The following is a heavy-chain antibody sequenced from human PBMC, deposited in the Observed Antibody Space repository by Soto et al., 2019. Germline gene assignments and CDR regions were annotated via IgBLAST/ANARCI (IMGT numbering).Heavy chain of an antibody. CDR1: GLTFRSYA. CDR2: ISGSGST. J-gene: IGHJ4*02. Sequence: GGSPGRSCTASGLTFRSYAMTWFRQAPGKGLEWVSAISGSGSTFYANSVKGRFTISRDNSRNTVSLQMHSLRAEDSAIYYCAKEKDYDFVWGSDRYRYHYYGQGTLVTVST. D-gene: IGHD3-16*02. V-gene: IGHV3-23*01. CDR3: AKEKDYDFVWGSDRYRYHY.